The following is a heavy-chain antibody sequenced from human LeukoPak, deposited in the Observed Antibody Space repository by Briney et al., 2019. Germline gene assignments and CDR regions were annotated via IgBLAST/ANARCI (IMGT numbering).Heavy chain of an antibody. D-gene: IGHD3-22*01. Sequence: ASVKVSCKASGYTFTSYDTNWVRQATGQGLEWMGWMNPNSGNTGYAQKFQGRVTMTRNTSISTAYMELSSLRSEDTAVYYCAAPRRPYYYDSSGYYLGYWGQGTLVTVSS. CDR2: MNPNSGNT. CDR3: AAPRRPYYYDSSGYYLGY. J-gene: IGHJ4*02. CDR1: GYTFTSYD. V-gene: IGHV1-8*01.